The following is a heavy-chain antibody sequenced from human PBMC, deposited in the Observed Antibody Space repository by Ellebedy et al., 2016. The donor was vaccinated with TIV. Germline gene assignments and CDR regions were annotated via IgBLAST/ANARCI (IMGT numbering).Heavy chain of an antibody. CDR2: INPNSGGT. J-gene: IGHJ5*02. V-gene: IGHV1-2*02. D-gene: IGHD3-10*01. CDR3: ARADLTMVRWFEP. CDR1: GYTFTTYY. Sequence: ASVKVSCKASGYTFTTYYIHWVRQAPGQGLEWMGWINPNSGGTDYAQKFQGRVTMTRDTSISTAYMELRSLTSDDTAVYYCARADLTMVRWFEPWGQGTLVTVSS.